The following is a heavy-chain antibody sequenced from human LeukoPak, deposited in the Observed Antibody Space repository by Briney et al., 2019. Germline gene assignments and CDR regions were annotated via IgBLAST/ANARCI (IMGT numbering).Heavy chain of an antibody. D-gene: IGHD6-19*01. CDR2: ISWNSGSI. CDR1: GFTFDDYA. Sequence: GGSLRLSCAASGFTFDDYAMHWVRQAPGKGLEWVSGISWNSGSIGYADSVKGRFTISRDNAKNSLYLQMNSLRAEDTAVYYCARVGYSSGWYSDYWGQGTLVTVSS. V-gene: IGHV3-9*01. J-gene: IGHJ4*02. CDR3: ARVGYSSGWYSDY.